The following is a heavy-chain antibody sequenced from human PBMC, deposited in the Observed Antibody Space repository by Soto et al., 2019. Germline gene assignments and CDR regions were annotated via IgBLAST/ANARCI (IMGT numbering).Heavy chain of an antibody. Sequence: SETLSLTCTVSGGSISSYYWSWIRQPPGKGLEWIAYIYYRGSTNYNPSIKSRVTISVDTSKNQFSLKLSFVTAADTAVYYCAGDFPGRDYWGQGTLVTVSS. J-gene: IGHJ4*02. CDR3: AGDFPGRDY. V-gene: IGHV4-59*01. CDR1: GGSISSYY. CDR2: IYYRGST.